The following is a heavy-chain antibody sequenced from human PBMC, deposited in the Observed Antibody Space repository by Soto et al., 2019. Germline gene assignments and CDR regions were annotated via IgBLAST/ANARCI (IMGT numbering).Heavy chain of an antibody. CDR3: ARDDSGFSGSHYIDYFNF. J-gene: IGHJ4*02. V-gene: IGHV1-3*01. CDR2: INGGNGNT. Sequence: QVQLVQSGAELKKPGASVKVYCKASGNNVPNYAIKWVRQAPGQRLEWMGWINGGNGNTYYSDHFQGRVTFTRDTSAGTVYIQLSSLTSEDTAVYYCARDDSGFSGSHYIDYFNFWGQGALVTVSS. CDR1: GNNVPNYA. D-gene: IGHD1-26*01.